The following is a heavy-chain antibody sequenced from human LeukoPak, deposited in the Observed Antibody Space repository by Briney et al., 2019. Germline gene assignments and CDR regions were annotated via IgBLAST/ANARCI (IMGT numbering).Heavy chain of an antibody. CDR3: ATWGYCDSGTCDPG. CDR1: GFTLSSYW. Sequence: PGGSLRLSCAASGFTLSSYWMEWVRQAPGKGLVWVSRIHSDGRTTSYADSVKGRFTISRDNAKNTLYLQMDSLRAEDTAVYYCATWGYCDSGTCDPGWGQGDLLTVSS. CDR2: IHSDGRTT. V-gene: IGHV3-74*01. D-gene: IGHD2-15*01. J-gene: IGHJ4*02.